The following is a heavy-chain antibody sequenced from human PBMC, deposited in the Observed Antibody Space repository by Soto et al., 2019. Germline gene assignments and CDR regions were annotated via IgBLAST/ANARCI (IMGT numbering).Heavy chain of an antibody. CDR2: IYYSGST. V-gene: IGHV4-59*01. D-gene: IGHD1-1*01. CDR3: ARGDKWNDGEIDY. J-gene: IGHJ4*02. Sequence: SETLSLTCTVSGGSISSYYWSWIRQPPGKGLEWIGYIYYSGSTNYNPSLKSRVTISIDTSKNQFSLKLSSVTAADTAVYYCARGDKWNDGEIDYWGQGTLVTVSS. CDR1: GGSISSYY.